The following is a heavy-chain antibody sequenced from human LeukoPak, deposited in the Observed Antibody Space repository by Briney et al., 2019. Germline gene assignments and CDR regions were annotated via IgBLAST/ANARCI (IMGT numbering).Heavy chain of an antibody. CDR1: GFTFSSYA. D-gene: IGHD3-22*01. CDR3: AKSSYYDSSGYYREYYFDF. J-gene: IGHJ4*02. CDR2: IISDGNT. Sequence: GGSLRLSCAASGFTFSSYAMSWVRQAPGKGPEWVSVIISDGNTYYRDSVKGRFTISRDHSKNTLYLQMNSLRAEDTAVYYCAKSSYYDSSGYYREYYFDFWGQGTLVTVSS. V-gene: IGHV3-23*01.